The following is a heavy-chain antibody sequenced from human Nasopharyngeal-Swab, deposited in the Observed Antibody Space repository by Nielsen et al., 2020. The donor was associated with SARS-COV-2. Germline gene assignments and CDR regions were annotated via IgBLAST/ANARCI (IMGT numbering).Heavy chain of an antibody. V-gene: IGHV3-30*04. CDR2: ISFDGTNK. D-gene: IGHD6-19*01. Sequence: SLKISCAASGFIFHSFAMHWVRQSPGKGLEWVALISFDGTNKYYADSVKGRFTISRDNSKNTLYLQMNSLRAEDTAVYYCARDASGWYIDYWGQGTLVTVSS. J-gene: IGHJ4*02. CDR3: ARDASGWYIDY. CDR1: GFIFHSFA.